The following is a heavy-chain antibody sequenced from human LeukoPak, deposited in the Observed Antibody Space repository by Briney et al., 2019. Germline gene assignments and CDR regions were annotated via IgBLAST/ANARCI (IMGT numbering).Heavy chain of an antibody. Sequence: GGSLRLSCAASGLTVSSSFTVWVRQAPGKGLEWVSVVYGPGSIYYADSVKGRFTISRDNSMNTLYLQMSSLTAEDTAVYYCLTVPNYSSGYWGQGTLVTVSS. CDR2: VYGPGSI. CDR1: GLTVSSSF. D-gene: IGHD6-25*01. V-gene: IGHV3-66*01. J-gene: IGHJ4*02. CDR3: LTVPNYSSGY.